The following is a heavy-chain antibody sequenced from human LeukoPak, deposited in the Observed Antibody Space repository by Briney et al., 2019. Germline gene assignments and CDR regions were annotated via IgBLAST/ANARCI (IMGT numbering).Heavy chain of an antibody. CDR3: ARTNGITMIVVALDY. J-gene: IGHJ4*02. V-gene: IGHV1-18*01. Sequence: ASVKVSCKASGYTFTSYGISWVRQAPGQGLEWMGWISAYNGNTNYAQKLQGRVTMTTDTSTSTAYMELRSLRSDDTAVYYCARTNGITMIVVALDYWGQGTLVTVSS. CDR1: GYTFTSYG. CDR2: ISAYNGNT. D-gene: IGHD3-22*01.